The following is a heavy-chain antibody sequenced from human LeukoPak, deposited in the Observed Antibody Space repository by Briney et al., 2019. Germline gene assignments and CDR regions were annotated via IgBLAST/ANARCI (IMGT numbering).Heavy chain of an antibody. CDR1: GFTFSSYS. CDR3: ARDLLVSRGVRGY. V-gene: IGHV3-48*04. J-gene: IGHJ4*02. Sequence: PGGSLRLSCAASGFTFSSYSMNWVRQAPGRGLEGVSYISSSSSTIYYADSVKGRFTISRDNAKNSLYLQMNSLRAEDTAVYYCARDLLVSRGVRGYWGQGTLVTVSS. D-gene: IGHD3-10*01. CDR2: ISSSSSTI.